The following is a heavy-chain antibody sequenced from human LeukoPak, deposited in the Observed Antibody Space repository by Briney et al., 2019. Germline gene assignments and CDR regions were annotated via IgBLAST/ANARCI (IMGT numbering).Heavy chain of an antibody. D-gene: IGHD2-2*01. CDR1: GFTVSSNY. J-gene: IGHJ4*02. CDR2: IYSGGST. CDR3: ARSQGYQLPFDY. Sequence: QPGGSLRLSCAASGFTVSSNYMSSVRQAPGKGLEWVSVIYSGGSTYYADSVKGRFTISRDNSKNTLYLQMNSLRAEDTAVYYCARSQGYQLPFDYWGQGTLVTVSS. V-gene: IGHV3-53*01.